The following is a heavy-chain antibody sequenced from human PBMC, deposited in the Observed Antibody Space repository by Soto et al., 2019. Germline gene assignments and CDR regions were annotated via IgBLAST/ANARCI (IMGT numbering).Heavy chain of an antibody. CDR3: AKSKDWGGGDALDI. D-gene: IGHD7-27*01. V-gene: IGHV3-33*06. CDR2: IWYDGSVK. J-gene: IGHJ3*02. CDR1: GFTFRSYG. Sequence: QVHLVESGGGVVQPGRSLRLSCAASGFTFRSYGIHWVRQAPGKGLEWVAVIWYDGSVKYYGDPVKGRFTISRDNSKKTWYLQMNSLRVDDTAVYYCAKSKDWGGGDALDIWGRGTMVTVSS.